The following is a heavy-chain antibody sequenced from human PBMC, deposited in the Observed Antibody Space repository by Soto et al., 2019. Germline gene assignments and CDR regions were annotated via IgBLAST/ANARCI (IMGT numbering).Heavy chain of an antibody. Sequence: GGSLRLSCAASGFTFSSYAMSWVRQAPGKGLEWVSAISGSGGSTYYADSVKGRFTISRDNSKNTLYLQMNTLRSEDTAVSYCATAGRLVVPAAPNWFDHWGQGTMVTVSS. D-gene: IGHD2-2*01. CDR2: ISGSGGST. CDR1: GFTFSSYA. CDR3: ATAGRLVVPAAPNWFDH. J-gene: IGHJ5*02. V-gene: IGHV3-23*01.